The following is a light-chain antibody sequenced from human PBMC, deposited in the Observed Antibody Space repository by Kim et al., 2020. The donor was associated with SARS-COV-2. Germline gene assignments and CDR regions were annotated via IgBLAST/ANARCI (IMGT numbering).Light chain of an antibody. J-gene: IGKJ2*01. CDR3: QQYGSSPYT. CDR1: QSVSSSF. CDR2: GAS. V-gene: IGKV3-20*01. Sequence: EIVLTQSPGTLSLSPGERATLSCRASQSVSSSFLAWYQKKPGQSPRLLIYGASSRATGIPDRFSGSWSGPDFTLTISRLEPEDLAVYYCQQYGSSPYTFGQGTKLEI.